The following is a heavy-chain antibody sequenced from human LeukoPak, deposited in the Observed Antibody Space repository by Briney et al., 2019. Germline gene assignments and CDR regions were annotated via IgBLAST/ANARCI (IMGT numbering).Heavy chain of an antibody. D-gene: IGHD3-22*01. V-gene: IGHV3-48*03. Sequence: PGGSLRLSCAASGFTFNTYEMNWVRQAPGKGLEWVSYISSGGSSIYYADSVKGRFTISRDNAKNSLYLQMNSLRAEDTAVYYCARFHEDYYDSSGYYYFDYWGQGTLVTVSS. J-gene: IGHJ4*02. CDR3: ARFHEDYYDSSGYYYFDY. CDR2: ISSGGSSI. CDR1: GFTFNTYE.